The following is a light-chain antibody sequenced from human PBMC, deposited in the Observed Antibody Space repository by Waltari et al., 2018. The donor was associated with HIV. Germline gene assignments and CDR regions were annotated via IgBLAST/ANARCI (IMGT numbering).Light chain of an antibody. Sequence: NFILTQPHSVSGSPGKTVTISCTRTSGTIASNYVHWFQQRPGRAPTTVLYDDNHRPSGVPDRFSGTIDRSSNSASLMISVLQTEDEADYYCQSFDSNKHWVFGGGTKLTVL. J-gene: IGLJ3*02. CDR2: DDN. V-gene: IGLV6-57*03. CDR3: QSFDSNKHWV. CDR1: SGTIASNY.